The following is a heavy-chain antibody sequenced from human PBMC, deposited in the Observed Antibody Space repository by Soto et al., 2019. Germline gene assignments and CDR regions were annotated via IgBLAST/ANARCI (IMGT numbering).Heavy chain of an antibody. D-gene: IGHD1-26*01. CDR1: GFTFSSYD. V-gene: IGHV3-13*01. Sequence: EVQLVESGGGLVQPGGSLRLSCAASGFTFSSYDMHWVRQITGKGLEWVAAIGTAGDTYFPGSVKGRFTISRENVKNSLYLQMNSRRAEDTAVYYCVRAVRVGATWGWFDPWGQGTLVTVSS. CDR3: VRAVRVGATWGWFDP. J-gene: IGHJ5*02. CDR2: IGTAGDT.